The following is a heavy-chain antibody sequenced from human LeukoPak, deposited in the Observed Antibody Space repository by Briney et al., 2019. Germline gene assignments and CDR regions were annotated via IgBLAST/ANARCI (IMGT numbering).Heavy chain of an antibody. CDR3: ARTWIHLWLPDL. CDR1: GGSISSYY. V-gene: IGHV4-59*01. CDR2: IYYSGST. D-gene: IGHD5-18*01. J-gene: IGHJ2*01. Sequence: SETLSLTCTVSGGSISSYYWSWIRQPPGKGLEWIGYIYYSGSTNYNPSLKGRVTISVDTSKNQFSLKVNSVTAADTAVYYCARTWIHLWLPDLWGRGTLVSVSS.